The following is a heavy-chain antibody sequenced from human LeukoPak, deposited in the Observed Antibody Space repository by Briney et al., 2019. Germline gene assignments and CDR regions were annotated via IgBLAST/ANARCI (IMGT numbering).Heavy chain of an antibody. J-gene: IGHJ4*02. CDR3: ARDRQWFGELKSPFDY. Sequence: ASVKVSCKTSGYTFTSYGISWVRQAPGQGLEWMGWISAYNGNTNYVQKLQGRVTMTTDTSTSTAYMELRSLRSYDTAVYYCARDRQWFGELKSPFDYWGQGTLVTVSS. V-gene: IGHV1-18*04. D-gene: IGHD3-10*01. CDR2: ISAYNGNT. CDR1: GYTFTSYG.